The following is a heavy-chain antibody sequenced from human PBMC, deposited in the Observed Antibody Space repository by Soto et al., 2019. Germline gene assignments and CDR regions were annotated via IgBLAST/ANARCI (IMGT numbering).Heavy chain of an antibody. CDR1: GYSFMKYG. Sequence: ASVKVSCKGFGYSFMKYGINWVRQAPGQGLEWVGWISPYSGYTHSAQKFHGRLTLTTDTAASTAYMELRILRSADTAPYYCAREASVLIPAAQPSRFDSWGQGTLVTVSS. V-gene: IGHV1-18*01. CDR3: AREASVLIPAAQPSRFDS. CDR2: ISPYSGYT. J-gene: IGHJ4*02. D-gene: IGHD2-2*01.